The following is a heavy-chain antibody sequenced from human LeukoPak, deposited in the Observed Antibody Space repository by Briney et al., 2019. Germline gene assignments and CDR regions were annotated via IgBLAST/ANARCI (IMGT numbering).Heavy chain of an antibody. CDR3: ARGGSYLSAFDI. CDR2: ISSSSSYI. D-gene: IGHD1-26*01. J-gene: IGHJ3*02. V-gene: IGHV3-21*04. CDR1: GFTFGSYS. Sequence: PGGSLRLSCAASGFTFGSYSMNWVRQAPGKGLEWVSSISSSSSYIYYADSVKGRFTISRDNSKNTLYLQMNSLRAEDTAVYYCARGGSYLSAFDIWGQGTMVTVSS.